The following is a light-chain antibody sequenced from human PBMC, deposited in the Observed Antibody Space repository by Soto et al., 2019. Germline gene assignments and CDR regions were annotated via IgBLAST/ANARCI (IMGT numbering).Light chain of an antibody. CDR1: QSVGSN. Sequence: EIVMTQSPATLSVTTGERATLSCRASQSVGSNSAWYQQKPGQAPRLLIYGASTRATGIPARFSGSGSGTEFTLTISSLQSEDFAIYFCQQYNNWPPDRTFGQGTKVEIK. J-gene: IGKJ1*01. CDR2: GAS. CDR3: QQYNNWPPDRT. V-gene: IGKV3-15*01.